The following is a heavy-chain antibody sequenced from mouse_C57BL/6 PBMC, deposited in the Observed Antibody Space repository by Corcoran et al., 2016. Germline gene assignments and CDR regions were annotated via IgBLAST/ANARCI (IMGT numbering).Heavy chain of an antibody. CDR2: IYPGDGDT. D-gene: IGHD2-5*01. CDR1: GYAFSSYW. Sequence: QVQLQQSGAELVKPGASVKLSCKASGYAFSSYWMNWVKQRPGKGLEWIGQIYPGDGDTNYNGKFKGKATLTADKSSSTAYMQLSSLTSEDSAVYFCARRTYYSNLDYWGQDTTLTVSS. CDR3: ARRTYYSNLDY. V-gene: IGHV1-80*01. J-gene: IGHJ2*01.